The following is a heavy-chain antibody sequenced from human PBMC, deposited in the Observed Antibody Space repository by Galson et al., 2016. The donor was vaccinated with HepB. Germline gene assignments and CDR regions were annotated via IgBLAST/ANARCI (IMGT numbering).Heavy chain of an antibody. Sequence: SLRLSCAASGFIFSDAYMDWFRQAPGKGLEWVARILYKGGTYTTYYAPSVGGRFIISSDDSKNSLYLQMNSLKTEDTAVYYCARDSSYYAFDIWGQGTMVTVSS. CDR3: ARDSSYYAFDI. CDR1: GFIFSDAY. V-gene: IGHV3-72*01. D-gene: IGHD6-6*01. J-gene: IGHJ3*02. CDR2: ILYKGGTYTT.